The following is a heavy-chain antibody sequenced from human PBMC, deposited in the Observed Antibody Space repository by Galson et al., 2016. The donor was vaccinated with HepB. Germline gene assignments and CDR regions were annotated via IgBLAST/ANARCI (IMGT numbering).Heavy chain of an antibody. J-gene: IGHJ6*02. CDR1: GFTFSNYS. CDR3: ARRPHGSDYFYGMDV. CDR2: ISSSSSYI. Sequence: SLRLSCAASGFTFSNYSMNWVRQAPGKGLEWVSSISSSSSYIYYADSVKGRFTISRDNAKNSLSLQMNSLRDEDTAVYYCARRPHGSDYFYGMDVWGQGTTVTVSS. V-gene: IGHV3-21*01. D-gene: IGHD3-10*01.